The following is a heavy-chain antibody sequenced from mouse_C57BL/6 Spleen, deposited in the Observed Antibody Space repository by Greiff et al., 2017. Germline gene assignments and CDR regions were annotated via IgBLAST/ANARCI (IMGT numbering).Heavy chain of an antibody. CDR1: GYTFTDYY. V-gene: IGHV1-19*01. CDR2: INPYNGGT. J-gene: IGHJ1*03. D-gene: IGHD1-1*01. CDR3: ARSPYYYGSSHWYFDV. Sequence: VQLQQSGPVLVKPGASVKMSCKASGYTFTDYYMNWVKQSHGKSLEWIGVINPYNGGTSYNQKVKGKATLTVDKSSSTAYMELNSLTSEDSAVYYCARSPYYYGSSHWYFDVWGTGTTVTVSS.